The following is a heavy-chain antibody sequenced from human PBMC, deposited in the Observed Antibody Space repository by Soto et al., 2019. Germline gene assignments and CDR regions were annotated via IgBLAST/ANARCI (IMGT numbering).Heavy chain of an antibody. CDR3: ARKSGTTVTNDY. J-gene: IGHJ4*02. CDR1: GGTFSSYT. D-gene: IGHD4-17*01. Sequence: QVQLVQSGAEVKKPGSSVKVSCKASGGTFSSYTISWVRQAPGQGPEWMGRIIPILGIANYAQKFQGRVTITADKSTSTAYMELSSLRSEDTAVYYCARKSGTTVTNDYWGQGTLVTVSS. V-gene: IGHV1-69*02. CDR2: IIPILGIA.